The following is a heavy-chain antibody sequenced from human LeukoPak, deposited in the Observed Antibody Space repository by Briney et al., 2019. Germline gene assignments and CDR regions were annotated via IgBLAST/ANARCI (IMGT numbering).Heavy chain of an antibody. J-gene: IGHJ3*02. Sequence: SETLSLTCTVSGGSISSYYWSWIRQPAGKGLEWIGRIYTSGSTNYNPSLKSRVTMSVDTSKNQFSLKLSSVTAADTAVYYCARDWYYYDSSGPIGGDAFDIWGQGTMVTISS. V-gene: IGHV4-4*07. CDR3: ARDWYYYDSSGPIGGDAFDI. CDR2: IYTSGST. D-gene: IGHD3-22*01. CDR1: GGSISSYY.